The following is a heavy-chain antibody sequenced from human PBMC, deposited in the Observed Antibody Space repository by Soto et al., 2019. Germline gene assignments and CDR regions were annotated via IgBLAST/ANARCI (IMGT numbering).Heavy chain of an antibody. J-gene: IGHJ6*02. Sequence: PGGSLSLSCAASGFTVSSNYMSWVRQAPGKGLEWVSVIYSGGSTYYADSVKGRFTISRDNSKNTLYLQMNSLRAEDTAVYYCARDRIAGWDYYSGMDVWGQGTTVTVSS. CDR3: ARDRIAGWDYYSGMDV. CDR1: GFTVSSNY. V-gene: IGHV3-66*01. CDR2: IYSGGST. D-gene: IGHD6-13*01.